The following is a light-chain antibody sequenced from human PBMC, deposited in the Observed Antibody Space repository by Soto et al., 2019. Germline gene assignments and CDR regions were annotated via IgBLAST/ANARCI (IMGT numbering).Light chain of an antibody. CDR1: QSISSY. Sequence: DIQMTQSPSSLSASVGDRVTITCRASQSISSYLNWYQQKPGKAPKLLIYAASSLQSGVPSRFSGSGSGTDFTLTISSLQPEDFATYYCQQSYSTLPYTFGQGTK. V-gene: IGKV1-39*01. CDR2: AAS. J-gene: IGKJ2*01. CDR3: QQSYSTLPYT.